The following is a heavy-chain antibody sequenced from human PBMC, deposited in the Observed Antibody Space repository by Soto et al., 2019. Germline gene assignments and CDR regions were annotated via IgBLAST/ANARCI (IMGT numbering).Heavy chain of an antibody. Sequence: GGSLRLSCAASGFTFSSYAMSWVRQAPGKGLEWVSAISGSGGSTYYADSVKGRFTISRDNSKNTLYLQMNSLRAEDTAVYYCAKDLESYDFWSGFLDYWGQGTLVTVSS. CDR2: ISGSGGST. J-gene: IGHJ4*02. CDR1: GFTFSSYA. D-gene: IGHD3-3*01. V-gene: IGHV3-23*01. CDR3: AKDLESYDFWSGFLDY.